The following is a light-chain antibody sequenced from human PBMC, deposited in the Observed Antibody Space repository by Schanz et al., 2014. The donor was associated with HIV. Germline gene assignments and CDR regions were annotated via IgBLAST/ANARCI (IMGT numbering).Light chain of an antibody. V-gene: IGKV3D-15*01. CDR3: QQYNDWPPIT. CDR2: GAS. CDR1: QYVSSN. J-gene: IGKJ5*01. Sequence: EIVMTQSPATLSVSPGERATLACGASQYVSSNFLAWYQQKPGQAPRLLIYGASIRATGIPDRFSGSGSGTEFTLTISSLQSEDFAVYYCQQYNDWPPITFGQGTRLEIK.